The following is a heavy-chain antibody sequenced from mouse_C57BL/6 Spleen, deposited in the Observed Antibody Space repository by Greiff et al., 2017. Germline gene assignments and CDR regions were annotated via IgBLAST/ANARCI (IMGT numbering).Heavy chain of an antibody. Sequence: QVQLQQSGAELVRPGASVTLSCKASGYTFTDYEMHWVKQTPVHGLEWIGAIDPETGGTAYNQKFKGKAILTADKSSSTAYMELRSLPSEDSAVXYGTRRDGSSHYCAMDYWGQGTSVTVSS. V-gene: IGHV1-15*01. CDR2: IDPETGGT. CDR1: GYTFTDYE. CDR3: TRRDGSSHYCAMDY. D-gene: IGHD1-1*01. J-gene: IGHJ4*01.